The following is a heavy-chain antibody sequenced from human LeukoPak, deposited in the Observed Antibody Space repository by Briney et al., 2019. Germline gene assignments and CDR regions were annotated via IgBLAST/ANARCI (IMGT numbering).Heavy chain of an antibody. D-gene: IGHD1-26*01. J-gene: IGHJ4*02. Sequence: GGSLTLSCAASGLTFSSYWMHWVRQAPGKGLVWVSRINSDGSSTSYVDSVKGRFTISRDNARNTLYLQMNSLRAEDTAVYYCARGWMGRDDYWGQGTQVTVSS. CDR1: GLTFSSYW. V-gene: IGHV3-74*01. CDR3: ARGWMGRDDY. CDR2: INSDGSST.